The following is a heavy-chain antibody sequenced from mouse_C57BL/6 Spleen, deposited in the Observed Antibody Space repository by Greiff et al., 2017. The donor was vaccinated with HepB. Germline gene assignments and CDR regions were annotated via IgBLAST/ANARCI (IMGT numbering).Heavy chain of an antibody. D-gene: IGHD2-2*01. CDR3: ARGLRLYYYAMDY. CDR2: IYPGSGST. V-gene: IGHV1-55*01. J-gene: IGHJ4*01. CDR1: GSTFTSYW. Sequence: QVQLQQPGAELVKPGASVKMSCKASGSTFTSYWITWVKQRPGQGLEWIGDIYPGSGSTNYNEKFKSKATLTVDTSSSTAYMQLSSLTSEDSAVYYCARGLRLYYYAMDYWGQGTSVTVSS.